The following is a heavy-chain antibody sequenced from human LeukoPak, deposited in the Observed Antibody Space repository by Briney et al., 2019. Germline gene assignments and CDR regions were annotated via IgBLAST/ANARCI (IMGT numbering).Heavy chain of an antibody. J-gene: IGHJ5*02. V-gene: IGHV4-59*01. Sequence: PSETLSLTCNVSGASISSYYWSWIRQPPGKGLEWIGHIYHRGSTNYNPSFKSRVTISIDGSKTQFSLRLNSVTAADTAVYYCARFGVIGTSVYNWFDPWGQGTRVTVSS. D-gene: IGHD1-7*01. CDR1: GASISSYY. CDR2: IYHRGST. CDR3: ARFGVIGTSVYNWFDP.